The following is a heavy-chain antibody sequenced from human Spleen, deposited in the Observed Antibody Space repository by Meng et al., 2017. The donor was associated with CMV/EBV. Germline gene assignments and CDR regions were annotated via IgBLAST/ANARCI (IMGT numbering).Heavy chain of an antibody. D-gene: IGHD3-3*01. CDR1: EFTFSNYP. V-gene: IGHV3-7*01. CDR2: IKKDGSER. J-gene: IGHJ4*02. Sequence: LSLTCAVSEFTFSNYPMSWVRQAPGKGLEWMATIKKDGSERYYVDAVKGRFTISRDNAKNSLFLQMNSLRAEDTAMYYCARDGMWSGPFDFWGQGALVTVSS. CDR3: ARDGMWSGPFDF.